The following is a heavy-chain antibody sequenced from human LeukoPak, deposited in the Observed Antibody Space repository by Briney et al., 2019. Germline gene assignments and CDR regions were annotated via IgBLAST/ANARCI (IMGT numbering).Heavy chain of an antibody. V-gene: IGHV3-11*04. Sequence: KPSETLSLTCAVYGGSFSGYYWSWIRQPPGKGLEWVSYISSSGSTMYYADSVKGRFTISRDNAKNSLFLQMNSLRAEDTAVYYCARGSAWVNYYGSGSFLDYWGQGTLVTVPS. D-gene: IGHD3-10*01. CDR2: ISSSGSTM. CDR3: ARGSAWVNYYGSGSFLDY. J-gene: IGHJ4*02. CDR1: GGSFSGYY.